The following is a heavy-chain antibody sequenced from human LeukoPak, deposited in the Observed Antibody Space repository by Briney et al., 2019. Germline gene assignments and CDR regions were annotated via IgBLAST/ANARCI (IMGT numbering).Heavy chain of an antibody. CDR3: ARGYRSSTSCYIEDNWFDP. D-gene: IGHD2-2*02. Sequence: ASVKVSCKASGYTFTSYGISWVRQAPGQGLEWMGWISAYNGNTNYAQKLQGRVTMTTDTSTSTAYMELRSLRSDDTAVYYCARGYRSSTSCYIEDNWFDPWGQGTLVTVSS. V-gene: IGHV1-18*01. J-gene: IGHJ5*02. CDR1: GYTFTSYG. CDR2: ISAYNGNT.